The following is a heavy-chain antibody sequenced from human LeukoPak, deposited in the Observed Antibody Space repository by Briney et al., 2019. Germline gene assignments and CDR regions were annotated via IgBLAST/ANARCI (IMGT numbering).Heavy chain of an antibody. J-gene: IGHJ3*02. CDR2: INWDGGST. D-gene: IGHD6-19*01. CDR1: GFTFDDYG. CDR3: ARTVSSAGWSDDAFDI. Sequence: GGSLRLSCAASGFTFDDYGMNWARQAPGKGLEWVSGINWDGGSTGYADSVKGRFTISRDNAKNFLYLQMNSLRAEDTALYYCARTVSSAGWSDDAFDIWGQGTMVTVSS. V-gene: IGHV3-20*04.